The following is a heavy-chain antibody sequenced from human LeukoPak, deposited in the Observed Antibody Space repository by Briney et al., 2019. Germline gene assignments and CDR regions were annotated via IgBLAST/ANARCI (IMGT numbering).Heavy chain of an antibody. CDR1: GGSISSYY. Sequence: SETLSLTCTVPGGSISSYYWSWIRQPPGKGLDWIGYIYYSGTTNYNPSLKSRLTISLDASKNQFSLKLSSVTAADTAVYYCAREGESGSYYHYWGQGTLVTVSS. CDR2: IYYSGTT. CDR3: AREGESGSYYHY. V-gene: IGHV4-59*12. D-gene: IGHD1-26*01. J-gene: IGHJ4*02.